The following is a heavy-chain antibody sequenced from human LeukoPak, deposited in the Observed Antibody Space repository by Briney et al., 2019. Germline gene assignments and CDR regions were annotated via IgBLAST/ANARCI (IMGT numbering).Heavy chain of an antibody. CDR1: GGSISSGGYY. V-gene: IGHV4-30-2*01. D-gene: IGHD2-15*01. CDR2: IYHSGST. Sequence: SETLSLTCTVSGGSISSGGYYWSWIRQPPGKGLEWIGYIYHSGSTYYNPSLKSRVTISVDRSKNQFSLKLSSVTAADTAVYYCARAPVKSCCSGGSCYGGNFDYWGQGTLVTVSS. CDR3: ARAPVKSCCSGGSCYGGNFDY. J-gene: IGHJ4*02.